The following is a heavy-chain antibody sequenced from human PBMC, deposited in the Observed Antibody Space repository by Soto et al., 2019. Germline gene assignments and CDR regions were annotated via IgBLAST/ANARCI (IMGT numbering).Heavy chain of an antibody. CDR3: AKDLHLVGATKEDY. CDR1: GFTFSSYA. CDR2: ISGSGGST. Sequence: HPGGSLRLSCAASGFTFSSYAMSWVRQAPGKGLEWVSAISGSGGSTYYADSVKGRFTISRDNSKNTLYLQMNSLRAEDTAVYYCAKDLHLVGATKEDYWGQGTLVTVSS. V-gene: IGHV3-23*01. D-gene: IGHD1-26*01. J-gene: IGHJ4*02.